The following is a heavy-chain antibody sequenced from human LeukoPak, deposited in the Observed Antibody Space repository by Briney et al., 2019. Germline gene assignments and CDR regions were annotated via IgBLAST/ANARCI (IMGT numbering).Heavy chain of an antibody. Sequence: GGSLRLSWATSGFIFTGNWIHWVRQAPGQGPVWVSRIYGDGYTNYADSVKGRFTISRDSGTNTVYLQMSSLRAEDTAVYYCATSVITRFDNWGQGTLVTVSS. CDR2: IYGDGYT. D-gene: IGHD3-16*01. CDR1: GFIFTGNW. CDR3: ATSVITRFDN. J-gene: IGHJ4*02. V-gene: IGHV3-74*01.